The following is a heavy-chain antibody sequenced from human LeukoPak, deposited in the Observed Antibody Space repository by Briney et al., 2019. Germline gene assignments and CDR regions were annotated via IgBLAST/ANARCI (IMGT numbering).Heavy chain of an antibody. Sequence: ASVKVSCKASGYTFTSYDINWVRQATGQGLEWMGWMNPNSGNTGYAQKSQGRVTMTRNTSISTAYMELSSLRSEDTAVYYCARYGSGSTWGDFDYWGQGTLVTVSS. V-gene: IGHV1-8*01. J-gene: IGHJ4*02. D-gene: IGHD3-10*01. CDR3: ARYGSGSTWGDFDY. CDR2: MNPNSGNT. CDR1: GYTFTSYD.